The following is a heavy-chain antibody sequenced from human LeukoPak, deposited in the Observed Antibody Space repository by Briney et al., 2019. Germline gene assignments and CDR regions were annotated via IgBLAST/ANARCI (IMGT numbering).Heavy chain of an antibody. CDR1: GFTFSSYW. CDR3: AREATEGYYDSSGYYWSRISPTLAYYYMDV. Sequence: GGSLRLSCAAPGFTFSSYWMSWVRQAPGKGLEWVANIKQDGSEKYYVDSVKGRFTISRDNAKNSPYLQMNSLRAEDTAVYYCAREATEGYYDSSGYYWSRISPTLAYYYMDVWGKGTTVTVSS. CDR2: IKQDGSEK. D-gene: IGHD3-22*01. J-gene: IGHJ6*03. V-gene: IGHV3-7*01.